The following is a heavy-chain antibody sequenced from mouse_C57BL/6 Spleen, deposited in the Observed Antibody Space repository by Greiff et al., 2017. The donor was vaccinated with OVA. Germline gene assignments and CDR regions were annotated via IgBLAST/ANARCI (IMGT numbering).Heavy chain of an antibody. V-gene: IGHV5-4*03. J-gene: IGHJ2*01. Sequence: DVMLVESGGGLVKPGGSLKLSCAASGFTFSSYAMSWVRQTPEKRLEWVATISDGGSYTYYPDNVKGRFTISRDNAKNNLYLQMSHLKSEDTAMYYCARGGGNYLDYWGQGTTLTVSS. D-gene: IGHD1-1*02. CDR3: ARGGGNYLDY. CDR2: ISDGGSYT. CDR1: GFTFSSYA.